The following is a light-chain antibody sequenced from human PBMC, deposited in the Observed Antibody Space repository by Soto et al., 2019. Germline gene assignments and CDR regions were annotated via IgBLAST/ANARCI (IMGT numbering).Light chain of an antibody. CDR1: QNTGNH. V-gene: IGKV3-15*01. CDR3: QQDNKMPLN. CDR2: GAS. J-gene: IGKJ5*01. Sequence: EIAVNHAPVTLSRSPPYRPTLFYRASQNTGNHLAWYQQKPGTAPRLLIHGASTRATGIPARFSGSGSGTEFTLTISSLQSEYFAVYYCQQDNKMPLNFGQGARLEIK.